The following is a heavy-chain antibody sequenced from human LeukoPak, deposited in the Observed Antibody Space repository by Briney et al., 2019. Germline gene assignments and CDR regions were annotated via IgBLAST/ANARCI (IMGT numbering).Heavy chain of an antibody. V-gene: IGHV4-39*01. CDR3: VRYSSSSSFDY. J-gene: IGHJ4*02. CDR2: IFYSGRT. D-gene: IGHD4-11*01. CDR1: GGSISSCCYY. Sequence: SETLSLTCTVSGGSISSCCYYWGWIRQPPGKGLEWIENIFYSGRTYYNPSLQSRVTISVDTSNNQFSLRLTSVTAADTAVYYCVRYSSSSSFDYWGQGTLVTVSS.